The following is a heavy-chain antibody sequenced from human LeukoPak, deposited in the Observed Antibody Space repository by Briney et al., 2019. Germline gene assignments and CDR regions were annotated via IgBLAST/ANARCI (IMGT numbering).Heavy chain of an antibody. D-gene: IGHD3-9*01. Sequence: PSETLSLTCTVSGGSISSSSYYWGWIRQPPGKGLEWIGSIYYSGSTYYNPSLKSRVTISVDTSKNQFSLKLSSVTAADTAVYYCARHAAFHYDILTGYYDVWGKGTTVTVSS. V-gene: IGHV4-39*01. CDR1: GGSISSSSYY. J-gene: IGHJ6*04. CDR2: IYYSGST. CDR3: ARHAAFHYDILTGYYDV.